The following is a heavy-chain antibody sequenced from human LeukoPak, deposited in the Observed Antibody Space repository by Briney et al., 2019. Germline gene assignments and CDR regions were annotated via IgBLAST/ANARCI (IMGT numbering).Heavy chain of an antibody. CDR1: VYTFTSYA. CDR2: INAGNDNT. D-gene: IGHD6-13*01. J-gene: IGHJ5*02. Sequence: SVNVSSKPSVYTFTSYAMHLMHQAPRKLIDWIGWINAGNDNTKYSQKFQGKVTITRHTSASTAYMELSSLRSEDTAVYYCARARIAGAGRPVNWFDPWGQGTLVTVSS. CDR3: ARARIAGAGRPVNWFDP. V-gene: IGHV1-3*01.